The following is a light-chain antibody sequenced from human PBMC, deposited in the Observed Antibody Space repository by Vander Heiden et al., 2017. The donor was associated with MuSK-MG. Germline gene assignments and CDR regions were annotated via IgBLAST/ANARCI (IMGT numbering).Light chain of an antibody. CDR1: SSDVGYYNY. CDR2: DVS. CDR3: SSYTNSNSWV. Sequence: QSALTQPAPVSRSPGQSITISCTGTSSDVGYYNYVSWYQQHPGKVPKLMIYDVSNRPSGVSNRFSGSKSGNTASLTISGLQAEDEADYYCSSYTNSNSWVFGGGTKLTVL. J-gene: IGLJ3*02. V-gene: IGLV2-14*03.